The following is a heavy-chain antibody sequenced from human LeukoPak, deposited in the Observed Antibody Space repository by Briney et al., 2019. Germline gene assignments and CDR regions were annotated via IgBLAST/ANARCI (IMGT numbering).Heavy chain of an antibody. CDR3: AKDPLGRFDP. CDR2: ISGGRT. D-gene: IGHD1-14*01. Sequence: PGGSLRLSCAASGFTFNNYGMSWVRQAPGKGLEWVSTISGGRTYYADSVKGRFTISRGNSKTTLYLQMNRLGAEDTAVYYCAKDPLGRFDPWGQGTLVTVSS. J-gene: IGHJ5*02. V-gene: IGHV3-23*01. CDR1: GFTFNNYG.